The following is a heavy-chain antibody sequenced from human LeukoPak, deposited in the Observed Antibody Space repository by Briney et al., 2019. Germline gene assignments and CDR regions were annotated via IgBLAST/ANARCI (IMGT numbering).Heavy chain of an antibody. D-gene: IGHD1-1*01. V-gene: IGHV4-59*01. J-gene: IGHJ4*02. Sequence: SETLSLTCTVSGDSISGYYWGWIRQPPGKGLEWIGYIYYTGTTNYNPPLKSRVTISVDTSKNQFSLKLRSVTAADTAVYYCTKVGTGTVDYWGQGTLVTVSS. CDR1: GDSISGYY. CDR2: IYYTGTT. CDR3: TKVGTGTVDY.